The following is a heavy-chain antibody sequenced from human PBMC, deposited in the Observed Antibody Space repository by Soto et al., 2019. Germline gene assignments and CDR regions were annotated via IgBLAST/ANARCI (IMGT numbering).Heavy chain of an antibody. Sequence: GGSLRLSCAVSGSIFRGYGMHWVRQAPGKGLEWVAVIWYDGSIKYYADSVKGRFTISRDNSKNMLYLQMDSLRAEDTAVYYCTRDGIGGTVFRGFCDYWGQGSLVTVSS. CDR1: GSIFRGYG. CDR3: TRDGIGGTVFRGFCDY. V-gene: IGHV3-33*01. CDR2: IWYDGSIK. D-gene: IGHD1-7*01. J-gene: IGHJ4*02.